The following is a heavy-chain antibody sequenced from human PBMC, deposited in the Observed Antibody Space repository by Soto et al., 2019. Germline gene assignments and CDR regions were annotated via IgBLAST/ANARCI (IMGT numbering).Heavy chain of an antibody. J-gene: IGHJ4*02. D-gene: IGHD6-19*01. CDR2: VYYTGST. CDR1: GGSISGSY. V-gene: IGHV4-59*01. Sequence: PRKTLSLTCSVSGGSISGSYWSWIRQSPGKGLEWLGYVYYTGSTNYSPSLRSRVSISVDTSKNEFSLRLSSVTAADTAVYFCARSVAVPGAHIDYWGQGTQVTVSS. CDR3: ARSVAVPGAHIDY.